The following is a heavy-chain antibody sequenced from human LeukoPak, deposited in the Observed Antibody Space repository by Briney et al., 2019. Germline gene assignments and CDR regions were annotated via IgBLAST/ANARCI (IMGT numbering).Heavy chain of an antibody. CDR3: ARDNGEAFPCSSCWNAFDI. CDR2: INPNSGGT. V-gene: IGHV1-2*02. D-gene: IGHD6-13*01. J-gene: IGHJ3*02. CDR1: GYTFTGYY. Sequence: GASVKVSCKASGYTFTGYYMHWVRQAPGQGLEWMGWINPNSGGTNYAQKFQGRVTMTRGTSISTAYMELSRLRSDDTAVYYCARDNGEAFPCSSCWNAFDIWGQGTMVTVSS.